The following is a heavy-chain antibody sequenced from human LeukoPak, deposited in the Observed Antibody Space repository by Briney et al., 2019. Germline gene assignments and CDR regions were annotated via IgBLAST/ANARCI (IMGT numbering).Heavy chain of an antibody. CDR1: GFTFSTYN. V-gene: IGHV3-48*01. D-gene: IGHD4-11*01. CDR3: VRDDTVTGHFDY. CDR2: ISIGSNNM. Sequence: GGSLRLSCAASGFTFSTYNMNWVRQAPGRGLEWVSYISIGSNNMFYADSVEGRFTISRDNAENSLYLQMNTLRAEDTAVYYCVRDDTVTGHFDYWGQGTLVTVSS. J-gene: IGHJ4*02.